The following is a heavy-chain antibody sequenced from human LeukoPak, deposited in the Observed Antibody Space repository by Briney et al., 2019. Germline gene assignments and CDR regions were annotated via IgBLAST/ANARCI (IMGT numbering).Heavy chain of an antibody. CDR2: IRGSGGST. D-gene: IGHD4-17*01. J-gene: IGHJ4*02. V-gene: IGHV3-23*01. CDR1: GFTFSTYD. Sequence: GGSLRLSCAASGFTFSTYDMSWVRQAPGKGLEWVSGIRGSGGSTYYADSVKGRFTISRDNSKNTLYLQMNSLRAEDTAVYYCAKDKAAVTTLFDYWGQGTLVTVSS. CDR3: AKDKAAVTTLFDY.